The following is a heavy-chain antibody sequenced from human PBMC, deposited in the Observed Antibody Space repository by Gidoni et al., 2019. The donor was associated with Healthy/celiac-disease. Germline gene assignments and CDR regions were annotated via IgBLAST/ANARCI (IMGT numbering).Heavy chain of an antibody. D-gene: IGHD3-3*01. CDR3: ARGGDDFWSGYYYFDY. Sequence: QVQLVQSGAEVKKPGASVKVSCKASGYTFTSYYMHWVRQAPGQGLEWMGIINPSGGSTSYAQKFQGRVTMTRETSTSTVYMELSSLRSEDTAVYYCARGGDDFWSGYYYFDYWGQGTLVTVSS. J-gene: IGHJ4*02. CDR2: INPSGGST. CDR1: GYTFTSYY. V-gene: IGHV1-46*03.